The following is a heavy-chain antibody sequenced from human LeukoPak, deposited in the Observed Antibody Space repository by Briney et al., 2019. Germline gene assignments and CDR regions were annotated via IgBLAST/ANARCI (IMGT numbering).Heavy chain of an antibody. D-gene: IGHD2-15*01. V-gene: IGHV3-23*01. CDR2: ISGSGVNT. CDR1: GLTFSNYA. J-gene: IGHJ4*02. CDR3: AKGTLGYCSGGSCYSGY. Sequence: GVCLRLSCAASGLTFSNYAISCVRQAPGRGLEWDSGISGSGVNTYYADCVKGRFIISRDNSKNTLYLQMSSLRAEDTAVYYCAKGTLGYCSGGSCYSGYWGQGTLVTVSS.